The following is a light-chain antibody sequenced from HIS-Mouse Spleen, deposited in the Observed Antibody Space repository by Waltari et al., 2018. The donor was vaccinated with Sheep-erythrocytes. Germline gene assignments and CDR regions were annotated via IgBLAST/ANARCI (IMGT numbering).Light chain of an antibody. CDR2: KVS. V-gene: IGKV2-30*02. Sequence: DVVMTQSPLSLPVTLGQPASISCRSSQSLVHSDGNTYLNWFQQRRGQSPRRLIYKVSNRDSGVPDRFSGSGSGTDFTLKISRVEAEDVGVYYCMQGTFGQGTKLEIK. CDR3: MQGT. J-gene: IGKJ2*01. CDR1: QSLVHSDGNTY.